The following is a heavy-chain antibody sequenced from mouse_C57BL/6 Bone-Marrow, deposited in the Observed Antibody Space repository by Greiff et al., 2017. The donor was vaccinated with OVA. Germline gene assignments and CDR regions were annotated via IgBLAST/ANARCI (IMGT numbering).Heavy chain of an antibody. Sequence: QVQLQQPGAELGKPGASVKLSCKASGYTFTSYWMHWVKQRPGRGLEWIGRIDPNSGGTKYNEKFKSKATLTVDKPSSTAYMQLSSLTSEDSAVYYCARWGFITTVVATPHWYFDVWGTGTTVTVSS. D-gene: IGHD1-1*01. CDR3: ARWGFITTVVATPHWYFDV. V-gene: IGHV1-72*01. J-gene: IGHJ1*03. CDR1: GYTFTSYW. CDR2: IDPNSGGT.